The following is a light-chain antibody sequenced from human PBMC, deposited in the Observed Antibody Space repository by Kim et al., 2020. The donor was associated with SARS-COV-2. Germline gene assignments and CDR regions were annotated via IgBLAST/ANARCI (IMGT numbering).Light chain of an antibody. CDR1: QSVSSN. V-gene: IGKV3-15*01. Sequence: VSPGERATLSCRASQSVSSNLAWYQQKPGQPPRLLIYGASTRITAIPARFSGSGSGTEFTLTISSLQSEDIAVCYCQQYNNWPLIFGGGTKVDIK. J-gene: IGKJ4*01. CDR3: QQYNNWPLI. CDR2: GAS.